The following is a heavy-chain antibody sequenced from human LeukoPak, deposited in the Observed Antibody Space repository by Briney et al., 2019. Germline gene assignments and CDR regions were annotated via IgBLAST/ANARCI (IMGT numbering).Heavy chain of an antibody. CDR3: ARGNYFDY. CDR2: ISTTTYT. V-gene: IGHV3-21*01. Sequence: GGSLGLSCAASGFTFSSYSMHWVRQAPGKGLEWVSSISTTTYTYYADSVKGRFTISRDNAKNSLYLQMNSLRAEDTGVYYCARGNYFDYWGQGTLVTVSS. CDR1: GFTFSSYS. J-gene: IGHJ4*02. D-gene: IGHD3-10*01.